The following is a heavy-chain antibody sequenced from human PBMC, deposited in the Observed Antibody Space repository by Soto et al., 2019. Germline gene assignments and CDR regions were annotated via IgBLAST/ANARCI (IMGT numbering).Heavy chain of an antibody. V-gene: IGHV3-23*01. CDR1: GFTFSTYA. Sequence: EVQLLESGGGLVQPGGSLRLSCAASGFTFSTYAMNWVRQAPGNGLEWVSAISGSGGSIHYADSVKGRFTISRDNSKNTLYLQMNSLRDEDTAVYNCVKGYWKGAVWGRGTTVTVSS. CDR2: ISGSGGSI. CDR3: VKGYWKGAV. J-gene: IGHJ6*02. D-gene: IGHD1-1*01.